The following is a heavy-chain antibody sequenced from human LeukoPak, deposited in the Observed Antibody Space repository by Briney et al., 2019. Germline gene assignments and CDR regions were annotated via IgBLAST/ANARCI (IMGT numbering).Heavy chain of an antibody. CDR2: IWYDGSNK. V-gene: IGHV3-33*01. D-gene: IGHD3-22*01. CDR1: GFTFSSYG. CDR3: ARDRYDRRIPGSYGMDV. Sequence: PGGSLRLSCAASGFTFSSYGMHWVRQAPGKGLEWVAVIWYDGSNKYYADSVKGRFTISRDNSKNTLYLQMNSLRAEDTAVYYCARDRYDRRIPGSYGMDVWGQGTTVTVSS. J-gene: IGHJ6*02.